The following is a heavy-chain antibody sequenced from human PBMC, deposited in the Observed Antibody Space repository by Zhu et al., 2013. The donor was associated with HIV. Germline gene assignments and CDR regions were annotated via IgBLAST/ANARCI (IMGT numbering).Heavy chain of an antibody. Sequence: EVQLVESGGGLVQPGGSLRLSCAASGFTFSSYDMHWVRQVPGKGLEWVSGINSAGDTYYPGSVKGRFTISRENAKNSLYLQMNSLRAEDTALYYCAKDYDDYGDYDAFDIWGQGTMVTVSS. CDR2: INSAGDT. CDR3: AKDYDDYGDYDAFDI. CDR1: GFTFSSYD. J-gene: IGHJ3*02. D-gene: IGHD4-17*01. V-gene: IGHV3-13*01.